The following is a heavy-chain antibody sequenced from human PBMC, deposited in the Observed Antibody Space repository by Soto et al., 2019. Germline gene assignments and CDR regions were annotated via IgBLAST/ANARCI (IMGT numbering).Heavy chain of an antibody. CDR3: ARMEYSSSSGDYYYYGMDV. V-gene: IGHV6-1*01. J-gene: IGHJ6*02. CDR1: GDRVSSNRAA. CDR2: TYYRSKWYN. Sequence: SRPLSVTCAISGDRVSSNRAASNWIRQSPSRCREWLGRTYYRSKWYNDYGVSVKSRITINPDTSKNQFSLQLNSVTPEDTAVYYCARMEYSSSSGDYYYYGMDVWGQGTTVTVSS. D-gene: IGHD6-6*01.